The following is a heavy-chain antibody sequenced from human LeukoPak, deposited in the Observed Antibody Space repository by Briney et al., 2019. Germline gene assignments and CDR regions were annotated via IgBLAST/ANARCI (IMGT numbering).Heavy chain of an antibody. CDR2: IIPILGIA. J-gene: IGHJ6*02. V-gene: IGHV1-69*04. D-gene: IGHD6-13*01. CDR1: GGTFSSYA. CDR3: ARARQLASGMDV. Sequence: SVKVSCKASGGTFSSYAISRVRQAPGQGLEWMGRIIPILGIANYAQKFQGRVTITADKSTSTAYMELSSLRSEDTAVYYCARARQLASGMDVWGQGTTVTVSS.